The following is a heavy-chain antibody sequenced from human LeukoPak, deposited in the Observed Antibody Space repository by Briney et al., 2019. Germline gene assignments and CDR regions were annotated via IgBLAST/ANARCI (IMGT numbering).Heavy chain of an antibody. CDR3: ARDFIFGWFDP. V-gene: IGHV3-74*01. CDR1: GFTFSDYF. CDR2: INSDGSST. D-gene: IGHD3-3*02. J-gene: IGHJ5*02. Sequence: GGSLRLSCAASGFTFSDYFMSWIRQAPGKGLVWVSRINSDGSSTSYADSMKGRFTISRDNAKNTLYLQMNSLRAEDTAVYYCARDFIFGWFDPWGQGTLVTVSS.